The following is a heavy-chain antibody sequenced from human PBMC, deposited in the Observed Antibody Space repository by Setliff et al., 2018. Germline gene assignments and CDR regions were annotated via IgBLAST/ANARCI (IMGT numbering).Heavy chain of an antibody. Sequence: PGGSLRLSCAASGFTFSNAWMSWVRQAPGKGLEWVSYISSSSSTIYYADSVEGRFTISGDNAKNSLYLQMNSLRVDDTAVYYCSSYLVSWGQGALVTVSS. V-gene: IGHV3-48*04. CDR3: SSYLVS. CDR2: ISSSSSTI. CDR1: GFTFSNAW. D-gene: IGHD2-21*01. J-gene: IGHJ4*02.